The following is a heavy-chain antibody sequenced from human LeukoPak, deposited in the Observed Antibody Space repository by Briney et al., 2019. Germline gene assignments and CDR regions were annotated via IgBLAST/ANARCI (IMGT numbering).Heavy chain of an antibody. CDR2: IVVGSGNT. CDR1: GFTFTSSA. D-gene: IGHD1-26*01. J-gene: IGHJ1*01. V-gene: IGHV1-58*02. Sequence: SVKVSCRTSGFTFTSSAMQWVRQARGQRLEWIGWIVVGSGNTNYAQKFQERATFTRDMSTSTAYMELSSLRSEDTAVYYCAAANKGSYYDGYSWGQGTPVTVSS. CDR3: AAANKGSYYDGYS.